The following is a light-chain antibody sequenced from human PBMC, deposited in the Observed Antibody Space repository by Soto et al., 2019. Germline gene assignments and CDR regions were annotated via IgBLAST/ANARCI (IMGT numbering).Light chain of an antibody. CDR1: SSDVGGYDY. V-gene: IGLV2-14*01. J-gene: IGLJ2*01. CDR3: NSYTSGTTLV. CDR2: EVS. Sequence: QSVLTQPASVSGSPGQSITISCTGTSSDVGGYDYVSWYQHHPGKAPKLMIYEVSKRPSGVSNRFSGSKSGNTASLTISGLQAEDEADYYCNSYTSGTTLVFGGGTKLTVL.